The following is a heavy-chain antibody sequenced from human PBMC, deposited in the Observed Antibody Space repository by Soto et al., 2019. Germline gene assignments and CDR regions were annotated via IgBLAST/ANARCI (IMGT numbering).Heavy chain of an antibody. CDR3: ASQGSF. J-gene: IGHJ4*02. Sequence: EVHLVESGGGLVQPGGSLKLSCAASGFTFSTYSMNWVRQAPGKGLEWVSYISNTGSTIYYADSVKGRFTISRDNAKNSLYLQMNSLRAEDTAVYYCASQGSFWGQGTLVTVSS. CDR1: GFTFSTYS. D-gene: IGHD3-16*02. V-gene: IGHV3-48*01. CDR2: ISNTGSTI.